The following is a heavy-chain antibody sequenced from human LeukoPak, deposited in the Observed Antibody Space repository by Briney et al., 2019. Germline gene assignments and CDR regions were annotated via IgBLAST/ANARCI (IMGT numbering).Heavy chain of an antibody. CDR3: ARGRYSSSWYLFNWFDP. Sequence: SETLSLTCTVSGGSFSSSSYYWGWIGQPPGKALAWIGSIYYSRSTYYNPSLKSRVTISVDTSKNQFSLKLSSVTAADTAVYYCARGRYSSSWYLFNWFDPWGQGTLVTVSS. J-gene: IGHJ5*02. CDR2: IYYSRST. CDR1: GGSFSSSSYY. D-gene: IGHD6-13*01. V-gene: IGHV4-39*07.